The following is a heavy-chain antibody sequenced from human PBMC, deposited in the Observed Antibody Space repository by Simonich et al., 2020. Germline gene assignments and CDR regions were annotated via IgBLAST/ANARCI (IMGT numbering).Heavy chain of an antibody. Sequence: EVQLVESGGGLVQPGGSLRLSCAASGFTFSSYWMSWVRQAPGKGLGWVAKIKQDGSEKYYVDSVKGRFTIARDNAKNSLYLQMNSLRDEDTAVYYCARDGLGTAYYYYMDVWGKGTTVTVSS. CDR1: GFTFSSYW. V-gene: IGHV3-7*01. CDR2: IKQDGSEK. J-gene: IGHJ6*03. D-gene: IGHD7-27*01. CDR3: ARDGLGTAYYYYMDV.